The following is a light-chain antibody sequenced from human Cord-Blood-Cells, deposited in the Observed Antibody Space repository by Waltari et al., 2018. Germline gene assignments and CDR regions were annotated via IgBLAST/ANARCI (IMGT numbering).Light chain of an antibody. V-gene: IGLV6-57*03. CDR3: QSYDSSNSWV. CDR2: EDN. Sequence: NFMLTQPHSVSESPGNTVTISCTRSSGSIASHYVQWYQQRPGSAPTTVIYEDNQRPSGVPDRFSGSIDSSSNSASLTISGLKTEDEADYYCQSYDSSNSWVFGGGTKLTVL. J-gene: IGLJ3*02. CDR1: SGSIASHY.